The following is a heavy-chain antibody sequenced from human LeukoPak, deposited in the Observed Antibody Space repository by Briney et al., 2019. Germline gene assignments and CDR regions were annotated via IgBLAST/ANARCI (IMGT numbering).Heavy chain of an antibody. CDR2: MNPNSGNT. V-gene: IGHV1-8*01. J-gene: IGHJ2*01. CDR3: ARSKIFGVVIIGTPQWYFDL. CDR1: GYTFTSYD. D-gene: IGHD3-3*01. Sequence: ASVKVSCKASGYTFTSYDINWVRQATGQGLEWMGWMNPNSGNTGYAQKFQGRVTMTRNTSISTAYMELSSLRSEDTAVYYCARSKIFGVVIIGTPQWYFDLWGRGTLVTVSS.